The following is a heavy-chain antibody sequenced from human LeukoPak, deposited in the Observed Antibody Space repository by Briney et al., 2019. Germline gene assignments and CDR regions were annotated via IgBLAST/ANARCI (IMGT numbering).Heavy chain of an antibody. Sequence: SETLSLTCTVSGGSISSYYWSWIRQPPGKGLEWIGYIYYSGSTNYNPSLKSRVTISVDTSKNQFSLKLSSVTAADTAVYYCARDYGRDGYNFWYFDLWGRGTLVTVSS. J-gene: IGHJ2*01. CDR1: GGSISSYY. CDR2: IYYSGST. V-gene: IGHV4-59*01. D-gene: IGHD5-24*01. CDR3: ARDYGRDGYNFWYFDL.